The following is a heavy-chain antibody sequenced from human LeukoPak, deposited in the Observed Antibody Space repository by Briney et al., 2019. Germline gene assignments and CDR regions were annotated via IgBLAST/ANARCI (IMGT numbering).Heavy chain of an antibody. CDR3: ARRPIGDYYDSSGYYWYFDL. V-gene: IGHV1-18*01. CDR1: GYTFTSYG. Sequence: ASVKVSCKASGYTFTSYGISWVRQAPGQGLEWMGWISAYNGNTNYAQKLQGRVTMTTDTSTSTAYMELRSLRSDDTAVYYCARRPIGDYYDSSGYYWYFDLWGRGTLVTVSS. CDR2: ISAYNGNT. D-gene: IGHD3-22*01. J-gene: IGHJ2*01.